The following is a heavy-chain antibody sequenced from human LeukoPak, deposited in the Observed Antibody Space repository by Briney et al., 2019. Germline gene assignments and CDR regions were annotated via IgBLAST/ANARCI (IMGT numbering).Heavy chain of an antibody. Sequence: PGGSLRLSCAASGFTFSSYAMSWVRQAPGKGLEWVSSISSSSSYIYYADSVKGRFTISRDNAKNSLYLQMNSLRAEDTAVYYCARGMQQLGELFDYWGQGTLVTVSS. CDR1: GFTFSSYA. CDR3: ARGMQQLGELFDY. J-gene: IGHJ4*02. CDR2: ISSSSSYI. D-gene: IGHD6-13*01. V-gene: IGHV3-21*01.